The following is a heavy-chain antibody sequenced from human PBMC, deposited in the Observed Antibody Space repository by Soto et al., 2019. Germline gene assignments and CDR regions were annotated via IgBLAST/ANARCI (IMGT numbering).Heavy chain of an antibody. V-gene: IGHV3-7*01. D-gene: IGHD1-1*01. CDR1: GFTFNTYW. Sequence: EVQLVESGGTLVQPGESLRLSCAASGFTFNTYWMNWVRQAPGKGLEWVANMKKDGSQTHYLDSVRGRFTISRDNARNSLYLEMNSLSAEDTAVYYCVRGRDGVNDGWIGPWGQGTLVTV. J-gene: IGHJ5*02. CDR2: MKKDGSQT. CDR3: VRGRDGVNDGWIGP.